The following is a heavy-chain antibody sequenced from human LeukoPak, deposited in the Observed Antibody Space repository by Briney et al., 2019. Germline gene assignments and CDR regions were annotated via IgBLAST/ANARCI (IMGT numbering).Heavy chain of an antibody. Sequence: PGESLRLSCAASGFTFSTYALGWVRQPPGKGLEWIGEINHSGSTNYNPSLKSRVTISVDTSKNQFSLKLSSVTAADTAVYYCARGLSYSTRNWFDPWGQGTLVTVSS. V-gene: IGHV4-34*01. CDR1: GFTFSTYA. D-gene: IGHD6-13*01. J-gene: IGHJ5*02. CDR2: INHSGST. CDR3: ARGLSYSTRNWFDP.